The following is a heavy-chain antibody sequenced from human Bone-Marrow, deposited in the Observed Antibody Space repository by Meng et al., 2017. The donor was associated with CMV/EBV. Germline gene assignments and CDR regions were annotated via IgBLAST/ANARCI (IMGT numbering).Heavy chain of an antibody. Sequence: GESLKISCAASGFTFNTYDMHWVRQAPGKGLEWVAFIRYDGKSEYYAESVKGRFTISRDNSKNTLYLQMNSLRAEGTAVYYCARDSDHSGYQSYFDYWGQGTLVTVSS. V-gene: IGHV3-30*02. CDR1: GFTFNTYD. CDR3: ARDSDHSGYQSYFDY. J-gene: IGHJ4*02. D-gene: IGHD2-15*01. CDR2: IRYDGKSE.